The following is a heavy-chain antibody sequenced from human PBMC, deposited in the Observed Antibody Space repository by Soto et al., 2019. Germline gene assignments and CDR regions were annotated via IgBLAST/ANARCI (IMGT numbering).Heavy chain of an antibody. CDR2: IDPYDSYT. V-gene: IGHV5-10-1*01. CDR1: GYNFNNYW. Sequence: GESLKISCKGSGYNFNNYWINWVRQMPGKGLERMGRIDPYDSYTNYSPSFQGHVTISVDKSISTAYLQWSSLKASDTAMYYCARPPLPGFFDYWGQGSLVTVSS. CDR3: ARPPLPGFFDY. D-gene: IGHD2-2*01. J-gene: IGHJ4*02.